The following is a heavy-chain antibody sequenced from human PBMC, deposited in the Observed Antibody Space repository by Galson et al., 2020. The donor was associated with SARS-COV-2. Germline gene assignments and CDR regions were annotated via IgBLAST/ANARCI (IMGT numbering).Heavy chain of an antibody. J-gene: IGHJ4*02. CDR1: GFTFSSYA. CDR3: AKEVDSSGYHVDY. CDR2: ISGSGGTT. Sequence: GESLKISCAASGFTFSSYAMSWVRQAPGKGLAWVSTISGSGGTTYNTDSVKGRFTISRDNSENTLYLQMNSLRAEDTAVYYCAKEVDSSGYHVDYWGQGILVTVSS. D-gene: IGHD3-22*01. V-gene: IGHV3-23*01.